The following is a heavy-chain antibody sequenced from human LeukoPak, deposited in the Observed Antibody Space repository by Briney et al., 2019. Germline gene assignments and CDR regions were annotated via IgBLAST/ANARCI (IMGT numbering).Heavy chain of an antibody. D-gene: IGHD3-10*01. CDR3: ARASSTWSGSYLYRFDY. J-gene: IGHJ4*02. CDR2: IYTSGST. V-gene: IGHV4-61*02. CDR1: GGSISSGSHY. Sequence: TSQTLSLTCTVSGGSISSGSHYWSWIRQPAGKGLEWIGRIYTSGSTNYNPSLKSRVTISVDTSKNQFSLKLSSVTAADTAVYYCARASSTWSGSYLYRFDYWGQGTLVTVSS.